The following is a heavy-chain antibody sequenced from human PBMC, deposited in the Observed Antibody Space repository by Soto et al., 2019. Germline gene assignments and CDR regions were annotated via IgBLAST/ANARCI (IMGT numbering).Heavy chain of an antibody. J-gene: IGHJ4*02. V-gene: IGHV3-11*01. CDR2: ISNTGTTI. CDR3: ASPYSSSWYSGY. D-gene: IGHD6-13*01. Sequence: PGGTLRLSCTASGFTFNHYSMNWFRQAPGKGLEWISYISNTGTTIYYADSVKGRFTISRDTSKNSLFLQMNSLRGEDSALYYCASPYSSSWYSGYWGQGTLVTVSS. CDR1: GFTFNHYS.